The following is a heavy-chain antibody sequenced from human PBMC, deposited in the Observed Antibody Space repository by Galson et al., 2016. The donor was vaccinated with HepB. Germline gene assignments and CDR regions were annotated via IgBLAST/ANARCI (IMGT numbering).Heavy chain of an antibody. V-gene: IGHV3-23*01. CDR2: ISGSGVST. D-gene: IGHD3-10*01. CDR1: GFTFSSYA. CDR3: AKDPQIYVSGSTWFDP. J-gene: IGHJ5*02. Sequence: SLRLSCAASGFTFSSYAMSWVRQAPGKGLEWVSTISGSGVSTYYADSVKGRFTISRDNSKNTLYLQMTSLRAEDTAVYYCAKDPQIYVSGSTWFDPWGQGTLVTVSS.